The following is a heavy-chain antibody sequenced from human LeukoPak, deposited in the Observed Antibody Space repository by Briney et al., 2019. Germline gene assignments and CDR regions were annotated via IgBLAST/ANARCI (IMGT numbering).Heavy chain of an antibody. V-gene: IGHV3-23*01. J-gene: IGHJ4*02. Sequence: PGGSLRLSCAASGFTFSSYAMSWVRQAPGKGLEWVSGISGSGSSTYYADSVKGRFTISRDNSKNKLNLQMNSLRSEDTAVYYCAKETSSWYRSPVDYWGQGTLVTVSS. CDR3: AKETSSWYRSPVDY. CDR1: GFTFSSYA. CDR2: ISGSGSST. D-gene: IGHD6-13*01.